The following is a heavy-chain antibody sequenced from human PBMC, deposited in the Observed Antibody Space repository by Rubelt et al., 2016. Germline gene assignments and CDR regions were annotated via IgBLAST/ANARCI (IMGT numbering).Heavy chain of an antibody. D-gene: IGHD3-22*01. Sequence: QVQLVQSGAEVKKPGASVKVSCKVSGYTLTELSMHWVRQAPGKGLEWMGGFDPEDGETMYAEKFQGKVSFTRDTSTDTADMELSSLRSEDTAVYYCAKLSYYVSSGPDYWGQGTLVTVSS. CDR1: GYTLTELS. V-gene: IGHV1-24*01. CDR2: FDPEDGET. J-gene: IGHJ4*02. CDR3: AKLSYYVSSGPDY.